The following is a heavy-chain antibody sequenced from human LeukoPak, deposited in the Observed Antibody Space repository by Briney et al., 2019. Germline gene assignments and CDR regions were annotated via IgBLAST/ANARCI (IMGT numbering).Heavy chain of an antibody. D-gene: IGHD6-25*01. CDR3: ARFAAGGSYYYYMGV. V-gene: IGHV3-30*03. J-gene: IGHJ6*03. CDR2: ISYDGSNT. CDR1: GFTFNNYG. Sequence: GGSLRLSCAASGFTFNNYGMHWVRQAPGKGLEWVAIISYDGSNTYYADSVKGRFTISRDNAKNSLYLQMNSLRADDTAVYYCARFAAGGSYYYYMGVWGKGTTVTVSS.